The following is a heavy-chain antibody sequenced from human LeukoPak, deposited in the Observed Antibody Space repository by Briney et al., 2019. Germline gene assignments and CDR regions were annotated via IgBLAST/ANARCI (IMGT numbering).Heavy chain of an antibody. V-gene: IGHV3-11*04. J-gene: IGHJ4*02. Sequence: GGSLRLSCAASGFTFSDYYMSWIRQAPGKGLEWVSYISSSGSTIYYADPVKGRFTISRDNSKNTLYLQMNSLRAEDTAVYYCAHRYSSGPIRDYWGQGTLVTVSS. D-gene: IGHD6-19*01. CDR1: GFTFSDYY. CDR2: ISSSGSTI. CDR3: AHRYSSGPIRDY.